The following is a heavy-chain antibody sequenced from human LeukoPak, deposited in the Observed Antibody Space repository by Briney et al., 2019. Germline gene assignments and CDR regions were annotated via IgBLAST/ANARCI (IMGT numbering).Heavy chain of an antibody. V-gene: IGHV4-39*07. Sequence: SETLSLTCTLSGRSIISGGSYWGSIRQPPGKGLELLGSVYYSGISYYNPSLTSQLSISVDTSIQFSLRLSAVTGADTAVYYCSRRDCSQSKCFYWYLDVWGRGTLLTVSS. D-gene: IGHD2-15*01. CDR1: GRSIISGGSY. CDR3: SRRDCSQSKCFYWYLDV. CDR2: VYYSGIS. J-gene: IGHJ2*01.